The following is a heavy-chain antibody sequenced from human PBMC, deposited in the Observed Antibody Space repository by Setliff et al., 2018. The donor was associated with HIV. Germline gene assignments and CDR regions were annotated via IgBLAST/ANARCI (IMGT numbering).Heavy chain of an antibody. J-gene: IGHJ3*02. CDR2: IYYSGST. D-gene: IGHD4-17*01. CDR3: ARVYGDYVEGAFDI. V-gene: IGHV4-39*01. Sequence: SETLSLTCTVSGGSISSSSYYWGWIRQPPGKGLEWIATIYYSGSTYYNPSLKSRVTISVDTSKNQFSLKLSSVTAADTAVYYCARVYGDYVEGAFDIWGQGTMVTVSS. CDR1: GGSISSSSYY.